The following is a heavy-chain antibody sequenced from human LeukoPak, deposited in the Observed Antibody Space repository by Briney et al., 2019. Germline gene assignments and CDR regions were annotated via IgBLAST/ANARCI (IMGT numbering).Heavy chain of an antibody. CDR3: AKAFRRGYFDY. CDR1: GFTVSSNY. CDR2: LYSGGST. D-gene: IGHD1-26*01. V-gene: IGHV3-66*01. J-gene: IGHJ4*02. Sequence: GGSLRLSCAASGFTVSSNYMSWVRQPPGKGLEWVSVLYSGGSTYYADSVKGRFTISRDNPKNTLDLQMNSLRAGDTAVYYCAKAFRRGYFDYWGQGTLVTVSS.